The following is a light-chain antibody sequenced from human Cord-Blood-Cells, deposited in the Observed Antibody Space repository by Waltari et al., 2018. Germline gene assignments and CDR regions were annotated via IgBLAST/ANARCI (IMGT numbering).Light chain of an antibody. Sequence: EIVLTQSPATLPPSPGERATLSCRASQSVSSYLACYQQKPGQAPRLLIYDASNRATGIPARFSGSGSGTDFTLTISSLEPEDFAVYYCQQRSNWPLTFGGGTKVEIK. CDR2: DAS. V-gene: IGKV3-11*01. CDR1: QSVSSY. CDR3: QQRSNWPLT. J-gene: IGKJ4*01.